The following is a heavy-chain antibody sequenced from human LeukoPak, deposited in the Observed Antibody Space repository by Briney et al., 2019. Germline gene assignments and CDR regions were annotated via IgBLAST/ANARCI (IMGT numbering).Heavy chain of an antibody. CDR2: IDPSDSYT. Sequence: GASLQISWKGSGYSFTSYWISWGRQMPGKGLEWMGRIDPSDSYTNYSPSFQGHVTISADKSISTAYLQWSSLKASDTAMYYCARRGVSGGYDDYYYYYGMDVWGKGTTVTVSS. CDR3: ARRGVSGGYDDYYYYYGMDV. V-gene: IGHV5-10-1*01. J-gene: IGHJ6*04. D-gene: IGHD5-12*01. CDR1: GYSFTSYW.